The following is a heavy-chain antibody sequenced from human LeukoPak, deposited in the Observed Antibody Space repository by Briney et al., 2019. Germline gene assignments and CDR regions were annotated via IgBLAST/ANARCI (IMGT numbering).Heavy chain of an antibody. CDR2: IYPGDSDT. V-gene: IGHV5-51*01. Sequence: GESLKISCKGSGYSFTSYWIGWVRQMPGKGLEWMGIIYPGDSDTRYSPSFQGQVTISADKSISTAYLQWSSLKASDTAMYYCARQKQQLVANYYYYYYYMDVWGKGTTVTVSS. J-gene: IGHJ6*03. D-gene: IGHD6-13*01. CDR3: ARQKQQLVANYYYYYYYMDV. CDR1: GYSFTSYW.